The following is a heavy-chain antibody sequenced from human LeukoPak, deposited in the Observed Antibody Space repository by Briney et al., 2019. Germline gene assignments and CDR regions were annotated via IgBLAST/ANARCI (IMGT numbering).Heavy chain of an antibody. CDR1: GGSISSYY. D-gene: IGHD4-11*01. CDR2: IYYSGST. Sequence: SETLSLTCTVSGGSISSYYWSWIRQPPGKGLEWIGYIYYSGSTNYNPSLKSRVTISVDTSKNQFSLKLSSVTAADTAVYYCARAPPTTAKYYYYYYYMDVWGKGTTVTVSS. CDR3: ARAPPTTAKYYYYYYYMDV. V-gene: IGHV4-59*12. J-gene: IGHJ6*03.